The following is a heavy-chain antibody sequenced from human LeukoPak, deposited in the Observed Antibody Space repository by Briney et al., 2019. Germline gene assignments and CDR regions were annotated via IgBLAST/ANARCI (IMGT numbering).Heavy chain of an antibody. CDR2: INPNSCGT. CDR1: GYTFTVYY. V-gene: IGHV1-2*02. D-gene: IGHD3-10*01. J-gene: IGHJ4*02. Sequence: GASVTVSSKHSGYTFTVYYMHWVRQAPGQGLEWMGWINPNSCGTNYAQKFQGRVTMTRDTSISTAYMELSTLRSDDTAVYYCARAISMGRGVITALGYWGQGTLVTVSS. CDR3: ARAISMGRGVITALGY.